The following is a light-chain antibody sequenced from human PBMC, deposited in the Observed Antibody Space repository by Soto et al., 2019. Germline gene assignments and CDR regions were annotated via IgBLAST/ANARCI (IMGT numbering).Light chain of an antibody. V-gene: IGKV3-15*01. CDR1: QSVSSN. J-gene: IGKJ2*01. Sequence: EIVMTQSPATLSGSPGERATLYCGASQSVSSNLAWYQQKPGQAPRLLIYGASTRATGIPARFSGSGSGTEFTLTISSLQSEDFAVYYCQQYNNWRYTFGQGTKLEIK. CDR3: QQYNNWRYT. CDR2: GAS.